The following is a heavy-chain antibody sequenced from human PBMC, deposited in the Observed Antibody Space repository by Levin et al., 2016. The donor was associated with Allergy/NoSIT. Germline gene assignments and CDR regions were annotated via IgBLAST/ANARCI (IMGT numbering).Heavy chain of an antibody. CDR1: GFMFSSYT. CDR3: ARVEIGNSWSRALDY. D-gene: IGHD6-13*01. J-gene: IGHJ4*02. Sequence: GGSLRLSCAASGFMFSSYTMHWVRQAPGKGLEWVAVISYDGSNKYYADSVKGRFTISRDNSNNTLYLQMNSLRTEDTAVYYCARVEIGNSWSRALDYWGQGTLVTVSS. V-gene: IGHV3-30-3*01. CDR2: ISYDGSNK.